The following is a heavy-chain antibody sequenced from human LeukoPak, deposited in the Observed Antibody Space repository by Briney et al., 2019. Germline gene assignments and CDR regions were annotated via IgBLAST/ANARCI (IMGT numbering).Heavy chain of an antibody. V-gene: IGHV1-8*01. J-gene: IGHJ4*02. D-gene: IGHD3-22*01. CDR3: ARWRDYYDSSSLDY. CDR1: GYTFTSYD. CDR2: MNPNSGNT. Sequence: VASVKVSCKASGYTFTSYDINWVRQATGQGLEWMGWMNPNSGNTDYAQKFQGRVTMTRNTSINTAYMELSSLRSEDTAVNYCARWRDYYDSSSLDYWGQGTLVTVSS.